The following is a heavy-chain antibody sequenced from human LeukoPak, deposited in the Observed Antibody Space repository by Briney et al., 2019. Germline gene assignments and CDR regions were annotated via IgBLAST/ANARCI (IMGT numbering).Heavy chain of an antibody. Sequence: GASVKVSCKASGYPFTTYTINWVRQAPGQGLEWMGWINPNSGGTNYAQKLQGRVTMTTDTSTSTAYMELRSLRSDDTAVYFCASHRYYYDSGAYPFDYWGQGTLVTVSS. CDR2: INPNSGGT. J-gene: IGHJ4*02. CDR1: GYPFTTYT. CDR3: ASHRYYYDSGAYPFDY. V-gene: IGHV1-18*01. D-gene: IGHD3-22*01.